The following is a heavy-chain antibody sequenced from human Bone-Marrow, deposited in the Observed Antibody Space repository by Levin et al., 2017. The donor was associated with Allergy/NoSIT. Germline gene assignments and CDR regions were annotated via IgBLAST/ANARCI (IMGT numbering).Heavy chain of an antibody. Sequence: SETLSLTCTVSGGSISSYYWSWIRQPPGKGLEWIGYIYYSGSTNYNPSLKSRVTISVDTSKNQFSLKLSSVTAADTAVYYCARVRGATYYYYSSGYRGYYYYYGMDVWGQGTTVTVSS. CDR2: IYYSGST. CDR1: GGSISSYY. D-gene: IGHD3-22*01. V-gene: IGHV4-59*01. J-gene: IGHJ6*02. CDR3: ARVRGATYYYYSSGYRGYYYYYGMDV.